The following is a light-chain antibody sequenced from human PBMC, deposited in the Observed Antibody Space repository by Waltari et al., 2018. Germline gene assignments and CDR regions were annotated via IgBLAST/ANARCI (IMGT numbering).Light chain of an antibody. J-gene: IGKJ1*01. CDR3: QQSKIWPA. Sequence: EKVMTQSPATLSVSPGERATLSCRDSQGISSDLAWYQQKPGQAPRLLIFGASTRATGGPARFSGSGSGTEFTLTISSLQSEDFGVYYCQQSKIWPAFGQGTKVEIK. V-gene: IGKV3-15*01. CDR2: GAS. CDR1: QGISSD.